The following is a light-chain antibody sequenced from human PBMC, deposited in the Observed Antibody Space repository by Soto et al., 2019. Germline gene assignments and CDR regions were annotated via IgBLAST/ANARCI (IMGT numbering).Light chain of an antibody. Sequence: QSALTQSPCASGSPGQSVTISCTGTSSDVGNYNYVSWYQQHPGKAPKLMIYEVSKRPSGVPDRFSGSKSGNTASLTVSGLQVEDEADYYCSSYAGSNIWVFGGGTKLTVL. V-gene: IGLV2-8*01. CDR2: EVS. CDR1: SSDVGNYNY. J-gene: IGLJ3*02. CDR3: SSYAGSNIWV.